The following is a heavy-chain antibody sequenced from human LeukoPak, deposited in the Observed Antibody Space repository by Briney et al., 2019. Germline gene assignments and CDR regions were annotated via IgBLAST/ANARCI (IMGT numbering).Heavy chain of an antibody. J-gene: IGHJ1*01. V-gene: IGHV4-59*01. CDR1: GSSISSYY. Sequence: PSETLSLTCTVSGSSISSYYWSWIRQPPGKGLEWIGYIYYSGGTNYNPSLKSRVTISVDTSKNQFSLKLSSVTTADTAVYYCAAAAGRRYFQHWGQGTLVTVSS. D-gene: IGHD6-13*01. CDR3: AAAAGRRYFQH. CDR2: IYYSGGT.